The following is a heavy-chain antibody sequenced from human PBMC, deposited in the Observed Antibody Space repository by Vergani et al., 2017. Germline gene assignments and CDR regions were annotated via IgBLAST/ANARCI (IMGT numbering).Heavy chain of an antibody. CDR1: GFTFGDYY. CDR2: IKRDGTET. CDR3: AREYSSSSGRAFDV. D-gene: IGHD6-6*01. V-gene: IGHV3-7*01. Sequence: EVHLEESGGGLVQPGGSLRLSCAASGFTFGDYYMAWIRLAPGKGLDWVASIKRDGTETFYVDSVKGRFTISRDNAKTTLYLQMNSLRDDDTAVYYCAREYSSSSGRAFDVWGQGTKVIVSS. J-gene: IGHJ3*01.